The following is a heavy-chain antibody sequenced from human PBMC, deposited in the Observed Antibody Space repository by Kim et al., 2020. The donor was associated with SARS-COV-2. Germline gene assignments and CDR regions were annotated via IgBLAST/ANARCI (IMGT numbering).Heavy chain of an antibody. V-gene: IGHV3-23*01. Sequence: ADPGKGRFTMSRDNSKNTVYLDMNSLSAEDTAVYYCARGGEDWDTIRCLDSWGQGTLVTVSS. CDR3: ARGGEDWDTIRCLDS. J-gene: IGHJ5*01. D-gene: IGHD3-16*01.